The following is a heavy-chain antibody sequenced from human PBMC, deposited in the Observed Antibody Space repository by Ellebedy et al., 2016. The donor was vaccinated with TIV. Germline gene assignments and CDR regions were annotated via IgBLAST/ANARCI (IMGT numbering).Heavy chain of an antibody. CDR1: GLTFSSYA. V-gene: IGHV3-64D*06. Sequence: GESLKISCSATGLTFSSYAMHWVRQAPGKGLEYVSAINDNGGHTYYADSVKGRFTFSRDNSKNRLYLQMSSLRAEDTAVYYCVKDFGDYGVGYFDQWGQGTLVTVAS. CDR2: INDNGGHT. D-gene: IGHD4-17*01. CDR3: VKDFGDYGVGYFDQ. J-gene: IGHJ4*02.